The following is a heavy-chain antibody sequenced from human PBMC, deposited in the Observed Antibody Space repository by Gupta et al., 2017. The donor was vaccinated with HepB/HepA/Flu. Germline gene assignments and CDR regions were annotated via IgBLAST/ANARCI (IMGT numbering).Heavy chain of an antibody. J-gene: IGHJ2*01. CDR2: INHSGST. CDR1: GGSFSGYY. CDR3: ARGVPGITRIVVECGVPRAWYFDL. Sequence: QVQLQQWGAGLLKPSETLSLTCAVYGGSFSGYYWSWIRQPPGKGLEWIGEINHSGSTNYNPSLKSRVTISVDTAKNQFSLKLSSVTAADTAVYYCARGVPGITRIVVECGVPRAWYFDLWCRGTLVTVSS. D-gene: IGHD3-22*01. V-gene: IGHV4-34*01.